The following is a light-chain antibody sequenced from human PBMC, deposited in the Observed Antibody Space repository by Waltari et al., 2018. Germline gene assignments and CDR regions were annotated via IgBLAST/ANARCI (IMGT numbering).Light chain of an antibody. J-gene: IGLJ2*01. CDR2: RNN. V-gene: IGLV1-47*01. CDR3: ASWDGSLGGVI. Sequence: QSVLRQPPSASGTPGQRVTISCSGSNYNLGHNFLYWYHQLPGPAPKLLIYRNNQRPSGVPDRFSGSKSGTSASLAISGLRSEDEADYYCASWDGSLGGVIFGGGTKLTVL. CDR1: NYNLGHNF.